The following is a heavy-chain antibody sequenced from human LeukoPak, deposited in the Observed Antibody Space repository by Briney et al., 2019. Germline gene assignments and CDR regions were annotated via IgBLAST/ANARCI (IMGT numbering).Heavy chain of an antibody. Sequence: PGGSLRLSCAASGFTFSSYSMNWVRQAPGKGLEWVSSISSSSSYIYYADSVKGRFTISRDNAKNSLYLQMNTLRDDDTAVYCCVRDYDWALDSWGQGTLVTVSS. V-gene: IGHV3-21*01. J-gene: IGHJ4*02. D-gene: IGHD3-9*01. CDR2: ISSSSSYI. CDR3: VRDYDWALDS. CDR1: GFTFSSYS.